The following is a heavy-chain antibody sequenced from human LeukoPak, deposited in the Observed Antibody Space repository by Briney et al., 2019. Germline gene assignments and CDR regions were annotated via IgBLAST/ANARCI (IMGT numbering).Heavy chain of an antibody. D-gene: IGHD6-13*01. CDR3: AGPGYSSSWLDY. CDR2: IYTGGDT. V-gene: IGHV3-66*01. CDR1: AFTVSSNY. J-gene: IGHJ4*02. Sequence: GGSLRLSCAASAFTVSSNYMSWVRQAPGKGLEWVSVIYTGGDTYYADSVKGRFTISRDNSKNTLYLQMNSLRAEDTAVYYCAGPGYSSSWLDYWGQGTLVTVSS.